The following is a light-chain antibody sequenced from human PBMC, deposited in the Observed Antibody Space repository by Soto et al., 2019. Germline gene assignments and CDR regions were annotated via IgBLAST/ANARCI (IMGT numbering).Light chain of an antibody. Sequence: DIQMTQSPSTLSASVGDRVIITCRASQSISSWLAWYQQKPGKAPKLLIYDVSSLKSGVPSRFSGSGSGTEFTLTISSLQPDDFATYYCQQYNTYWTFGQGTKVEIK. CDR1: QSISSW. V-gene: IGKV1-5*01. J-gene: IGKJ1*01. CDR3: QQYNTYWT. CDR2: DVS.